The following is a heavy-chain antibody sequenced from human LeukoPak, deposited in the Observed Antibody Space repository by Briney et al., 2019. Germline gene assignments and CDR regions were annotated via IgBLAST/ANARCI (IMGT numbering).Heavy chain of an antibody. Sequence: ASVKVSCKASGFTFTSSAVQWVRQAPGQGLEWMGWINPNSGDTNYAQKFQGRVTMTRDTSISTAYMELSRLRSDDTAVYYCARESYCTTPSCSHDYWGQGTLVTVSS. CDR3: ARESYCTTPSCSHDY. V-gene: IGHV1-2*02. D-gene: IGHD2-2*01. J-gene: IGHJ4*02. CDR2: INPNSGDT. CDR1: GFTFTSSA.